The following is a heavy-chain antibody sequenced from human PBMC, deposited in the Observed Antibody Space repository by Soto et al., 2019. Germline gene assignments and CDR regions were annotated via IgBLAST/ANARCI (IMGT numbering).Heavy chain of an antibody. J-gene: IGHJ5*02. CDR1: GYTLSNYG. D-gene: IGHD2-2*01. CDR3: ARVVPGAEAWFGP. CDR2: ISLYSDGT. V-gene: IGHV1-18*01. Sequence: GASVKVSCKTSGYTLSNYGITWVRQAPGQPLEWLGWISLYSDGTNYAQKFQGRVSMTTDTHTTTAYMELRSLRSDDTAVYYCARVVPGAEAWFGPWGQGTLVTGSS.